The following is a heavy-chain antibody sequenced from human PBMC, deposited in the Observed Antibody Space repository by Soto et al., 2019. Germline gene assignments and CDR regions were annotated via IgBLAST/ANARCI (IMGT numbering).Heavy chain of an antibody. V-gene: IGHV4-59*01. CDR2: IYYSGST. D-gene: IGHD5-18*01. CDR1: GGSISSYY. J-gene: IGHJ4*02. CDR3: ATAMVTIEAYYFDY. Sequence: SETLSLTCTVSGGSISSYYWSWIRQPPGKGLEWIGYIYYSGSTNYNPSLKSRVTISVDTSKNQFSLKLSSVTAADTAVYYCATAMVTIEAYYFDYWGQGTLVPVSS.